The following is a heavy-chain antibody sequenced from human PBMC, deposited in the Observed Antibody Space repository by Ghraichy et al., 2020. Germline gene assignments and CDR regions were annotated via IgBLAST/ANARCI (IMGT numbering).Heavy chain of an antibody. Sequence: GESLRLSCAASGFTFSSYAMHWVRQAPGKGLEWVAVISYDGSNKYYADSVKGRFTISRDNSKNTLYLQMNSLRAEDTAVYYCARDWRNGYSSSWPIDYWGQGTLVTVSS. V-gene: IGHV3-30*04. CDR3: ARDWRNGYSSSWPIDY. CDR2: ISYDGSNK. J-gene: IGHJ4*02. CDR1: GFTFSSYA. D-gene: IGHD6-13*01.